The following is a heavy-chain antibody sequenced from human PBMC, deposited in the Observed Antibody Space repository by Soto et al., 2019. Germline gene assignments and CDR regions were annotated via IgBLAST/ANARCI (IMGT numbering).Heavy chain of an antibody. Sequence: ESLRLSCAASAFIVRAEFITWVRKAPGKGLELFEFIYDGGSQYYAGHVRGRFTTSREHSKMSVYLQMENLRADYSAVYYCATNGNSDDAFHIWGQGTMVTVSS. J-gene: IGHJ3*02. D-gene: IGHD1-1*01. CDR1: AFIVRAEF. CDR2: IYDGGSQ. CDR3: ATNGNSDDAFHI. V-gene: IGHV3-53*01.